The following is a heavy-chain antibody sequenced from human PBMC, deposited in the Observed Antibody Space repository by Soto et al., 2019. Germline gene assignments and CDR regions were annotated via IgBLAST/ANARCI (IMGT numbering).Heavy chain of an antibody. CDR1: GYTFTSYA. Sequence: ASVKVSCKASGYTFTSYAMHWVRQAPGQRLEWMGWINAGNGNTKYSQKFQGRVTITRDTSASTAYMGLSSLRSEDTAVYYCARDLVVVPAAISYMDVWGQGTTVTVSS. CDR3: ARDLVVVPAAISYMDV. D-gene: IGHD2-2*02. J-gene: IGHJ6*02. CDR2: INAGNGNT. V-gene: IGHV1-3*01.